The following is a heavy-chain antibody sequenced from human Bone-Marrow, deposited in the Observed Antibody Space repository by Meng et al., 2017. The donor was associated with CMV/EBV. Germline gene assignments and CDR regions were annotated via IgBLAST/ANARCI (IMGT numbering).Heavy chain of an antibody. CDR3: ARLDYRWGYFFDS. CDR1: GGSVSFGDYY. CDR2: IYYSGST. D-gene: IGHD4-11*01. J-gene: IGHJ4*02. Sequence: SETLSLTCSVAGGSVSFGDYYWNWIRQPPGKGLEWIGYIYYSGSTKYNPSLKSRVTMSMDTSKNQFSLRLSSVTTADTAVYYCARLDYRWGYFFDSWGQGTLVTLSS. V-gene: IGHV4-61*08.